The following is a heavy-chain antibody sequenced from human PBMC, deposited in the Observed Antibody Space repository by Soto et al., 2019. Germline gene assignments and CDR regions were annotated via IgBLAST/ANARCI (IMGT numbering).Heavy chain of an antibody. CDR2: IYYSGST. D-gene: IGHD6-19*01. V-gene: IGHV4-39*01. Sequence: SETLSLTCTVSCGSISSSSYYWGWIRQPPGKGLEWIGSIYYSGSTYYNPSLKSRVTISVDTSKNQFSLKLSSVTAADTAVYYCARVMYSSVLGDYYGMDVWGQGTTVTVS. J-gene: IGHJ6*02. CDR3: ARVMYSSVLGDYYGMDV. CDR1: CGSISSSSYY.